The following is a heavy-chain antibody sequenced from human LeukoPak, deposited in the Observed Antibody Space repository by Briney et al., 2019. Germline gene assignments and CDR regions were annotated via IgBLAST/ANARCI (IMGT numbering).Heavy chain of an antibody. V-gene: IGHV1-18*01. D-gene: IGHD5-18*01. J-gene: IGHJ4*02. CDR2: ISAYNGNT. Sequence: GASVKVSCKXSGYTFTSYGISWARQSPGQGLEWMGWISAYNGNTNYSQKLQGRVTMTTDTSTSTAYMELRSLRSDDTAVYYCARAGGYSYGFSFDYWGQGTLVTVSS. CDR3: ARAGGYSYGFSFDY. CDR1: GYTFTSYG.